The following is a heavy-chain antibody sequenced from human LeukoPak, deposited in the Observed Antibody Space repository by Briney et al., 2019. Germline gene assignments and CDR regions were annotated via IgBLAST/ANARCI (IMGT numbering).Heavy chain of an antibody. CDR1: GYTFTSYD. V-gene: IGHV1-8*01. D-gene: IGHD3-9*01. Sequence: ASVTVSSKASGYTFTSYDINWVRQATGQGLEWMRWMNPNSGNTGYAQKFQGRVTMTRNTSISTAYMELSSLRSEDTAVYYCARGAASRYFDWLSPNGGEYHFDYWGQGTLVTVSS. J-gene: IGHJ4*02. CDR3: ARGAASRYFDWLSPNGGEYHFDY. CDR2: MNPNSGNT.